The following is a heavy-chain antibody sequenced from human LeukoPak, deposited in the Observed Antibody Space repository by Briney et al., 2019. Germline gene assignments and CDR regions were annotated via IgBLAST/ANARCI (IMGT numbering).Heavy chain of an antibody. J-gene: IGHJ4*02. CDR1: GESFSSYF. V-gene: IGHV4-34*01. CDR2: INHSGST. Sequence: SETLSLTCAGYGESFSSYFWSWIRQPPGKGLEWIGEINHSGSTNYNASLKSRVTISVDTSKNQFSLKVSSVTAADTAVYYCARGYYYDSSGYYLALYRDWGQGTLVTVSS. D-gene: IGHD3-22*01. CDR3: ARGYYYDSSGYYLALYRD.